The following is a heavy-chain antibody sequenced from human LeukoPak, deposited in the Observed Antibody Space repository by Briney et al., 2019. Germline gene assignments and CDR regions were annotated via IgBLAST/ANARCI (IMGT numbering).Heavy chain of an antibody. V-gene: IGHV4-31*03. CDR3: ARVRVVTRRSRVPHFDY. Sequence: PSETLSLTCTVSGGPIRSGGYYWSWIRQPPGKGLEWVGYIYYSGSTYYNPSLKSRVTISVDTSKNQFSLKLSSVTAADTAVYYCARVRVVTRRSRVPHFDYWGQGTLVTVSS. D-gene: IGHD2-21*02. CDR2: IYYSGST. J-gene: IGHJ4*02. CDR1: GGPIRSGGYY.